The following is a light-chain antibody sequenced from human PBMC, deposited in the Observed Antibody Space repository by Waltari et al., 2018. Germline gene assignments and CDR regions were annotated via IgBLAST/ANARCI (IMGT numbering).Light chain of an antibody. CDR3: QQSYSPLST. Sequence: DIQMTQSPSSLSASVGDRVTITCRASQSISTYLNWYQQKPGKAPKLLISDTSSLQSGVPSRFSGRGSGTDFTLTLSSLQAEDLATYYCQQSYSPLSTFGQGTKVEIK. J-gene: IGKJ1*01. V-gene: IGKV1-39*01. CDR1: QSISTY. CDR2: DTS.